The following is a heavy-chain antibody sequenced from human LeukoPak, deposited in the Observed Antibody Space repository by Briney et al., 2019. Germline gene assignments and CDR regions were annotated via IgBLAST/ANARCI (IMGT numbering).Heavy chain of an antibody. CDR3: ARGDSDYGDYVDWYFDL. CDR1: GGSISSSSYY. J-gene: IGHJ2*01. CDR2: IYYSGST. D-gene: IGHD4-17*01. V-gene: IGHV4-39*07. Sequence: PSETLSLTCTVSGGSISSSSYYWGWIRQPPGKGLEWIGSIYYSGSTYYNPSLKSRVTISVDTSKNQFSLKLSSVTAADTAVYYCARGDSDYGDYVDWYFDLWGRGTLVTVSS.